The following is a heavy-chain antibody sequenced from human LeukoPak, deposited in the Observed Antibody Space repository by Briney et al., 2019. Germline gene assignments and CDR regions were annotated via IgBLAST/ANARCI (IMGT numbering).Heavy chain of an antibody. CDR3: ALVPAARGPHHYMDV. CDR2: LSWNSGSI. CDR1: GFTFDDSA. D-gene: IGHD2-2*01. J-gene: IGHJ6*03. Sequence: GGSLRLSCAASGFTFDDSAMHCVRQAPGQGPESVSGLSWNSGSIGYADSVKGRFTISRDNAKNSLYLQMNSLRAEDTAVYYCALVPAARGPHHYMDVWGKGTTVTVSS. V-gene: IGHV3-9*01.